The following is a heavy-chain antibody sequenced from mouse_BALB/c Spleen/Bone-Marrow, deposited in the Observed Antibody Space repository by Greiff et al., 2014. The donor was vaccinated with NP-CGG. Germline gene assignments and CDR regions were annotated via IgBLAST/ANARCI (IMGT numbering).Heavy chain of an antibody. V-gene: IGHV1-7*01. D-gene: IGHD2-4*01. CDR3: ARDDYAY. Sequence: QVQLQQSGAELAKPGASVKISCKASGYTFTSCWMHWVKQRPGQGLEWIGYIYPSTGYTEHNQKFKDKAIMTADKSSSTAYMQLSSLTSEDSAVYYCARDDYAYWGQGTLVTVSA. CDR2: IYPSTGYT. CDR1: GYTFTSCW. J-gene: IGHJ3*01.